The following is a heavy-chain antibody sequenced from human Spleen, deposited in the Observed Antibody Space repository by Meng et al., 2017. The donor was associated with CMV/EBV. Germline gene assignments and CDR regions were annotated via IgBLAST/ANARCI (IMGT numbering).Heavy chain of an antibody. D-gene: IGHD4-17*01. CDR1: GGSISSSSYY. V-gene: IGHV4-39*07. J-gene: IGHJ4*02. Sequence: QRQLQDSGPGLVKPSETLSLTCTVSGGSISSSSYYWGWIRQPPGKGLEWIGSIYYSGSTYYNPSLKSRVTISVDTSKNQFSLKLSSVTAADTAVYYCAKGLRPYGPFDYWGQGTLVTVSS. CDR3: AKGLRPYGPFDY. CDR2: IYYSGST.